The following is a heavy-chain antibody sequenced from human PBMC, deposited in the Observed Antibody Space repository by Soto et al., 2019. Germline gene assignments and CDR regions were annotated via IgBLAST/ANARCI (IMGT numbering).Heavy chain of an antibody. CDR1: GGSISSYY. D-gene: IGHD1-1*01. J-gene: IGHJ4*02. V-gene: IGHV4-59*01. CDR2: IYYSGST. CDR3: AGAYNWNTAVRS. Sequence: SETLSLTCTVSGGSISSYYWSWIRQPPGKGLEWIGYIYYSGSTNYNPSLKSRVTISVDTSKNQFSLKLSSVTAADTAVYYCAGAYNWNTAVRSWGQGTLVTVSS.